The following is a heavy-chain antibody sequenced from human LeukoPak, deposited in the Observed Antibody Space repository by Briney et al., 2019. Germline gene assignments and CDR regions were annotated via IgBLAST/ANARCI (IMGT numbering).Heavy chain of an antibody. Sequence: GGSLRLSCAASGFIFSSHGMHWVRQAPGQGLEWVAVIWYDGSNKYHADSVKGRFTISRDNSKNTLYLQMDSLRGEDTAVYYCARDPVRDGYPYSLDYWGQGTLVTVSS. J-gene: IGHJ4*02. CDR3: ARDPVRDGYPYSLDY. CDR2: IWYDGSNK. D-gene: IGHD5-24*01. V-gene: IGHV3-33*01. CDR1: GFIFSSHG.